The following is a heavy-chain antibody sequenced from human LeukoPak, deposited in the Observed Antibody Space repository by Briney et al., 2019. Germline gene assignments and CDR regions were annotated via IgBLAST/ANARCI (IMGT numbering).Heavy chain of an antibody. J-gene: IGHJ4*02. V-gene: IGHV3-23*01. CDR1: GFTLRSSA. CDR3: AKELYGNPSGY. D-gene: IGHD2-8*01. Sequence: PGGSLRLSCAASGFTLRSSAMSWVRQAPGKGLEWVSAISGDGGTISYAASVRVRFTISRDNAKNTLFLQMSSLRAGDTALYYCAKELYGNPSGYWGQGTRVTVSS. CDR2: ISGDGGTI.